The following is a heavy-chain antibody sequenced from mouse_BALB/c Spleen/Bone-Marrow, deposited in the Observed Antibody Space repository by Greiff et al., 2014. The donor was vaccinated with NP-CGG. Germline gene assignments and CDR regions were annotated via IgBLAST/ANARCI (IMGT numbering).Heavy chain of an antibody. CDR3: AKHKDRYDWFAY. Sequence: VQLQQSGPGLVAPSQSLSITCTVSGFSLTDYGVSWIRQPPGKGLEWLGVIWDGGSTYYNSALKSRLSISKDNSKSQVFLKMNSLQTDDTAMYYCAKHKDRYDWFAYWGQGTLVTVSA. D-gene: IGHD2-14*01. V-gene: IGHV2-6-5*01. CDR1: GFSLTDYG. J-gene: IGHJ3*01. CDR2: IWDGGST.